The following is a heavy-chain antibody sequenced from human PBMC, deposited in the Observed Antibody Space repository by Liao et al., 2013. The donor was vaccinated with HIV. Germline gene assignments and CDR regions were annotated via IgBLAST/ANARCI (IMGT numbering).Heavy chain of an antibody. CDR3: ARGRLHCTGSSCRSAYFDY. V-gene: IGHV4-34*01. J-gene: IGHJ4*02. Sequence: QVQLQQWGAGLLKPSETLSLTCAVYGGSFSGYYWSWIRQPPGKGLEWIGEINHSGSTNYNPSLKSRVTISVDTSKNQFSLKLTSVTAADTAVYYCARGRLHCTGSSCRSAYFDYWGQGTLVTVSS. D-gene: IGHD2-15*01. CDR2: INHSGST. CDR1: GGSFSGYY.